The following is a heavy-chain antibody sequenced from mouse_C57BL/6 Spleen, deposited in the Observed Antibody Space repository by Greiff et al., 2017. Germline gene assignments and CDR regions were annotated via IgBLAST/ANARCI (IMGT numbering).Heavy chain of an antibody. D-gene: IGHD1-3*01. CDR2: ISDGGSYT. V-gene: IGHV5-4*01. CDR3: ARDQVVARYFDV. CDR1: GFTFSSYA. Sequence: EVMLVESGGGLVKPGGSLKLSCAASGFTFSSYAMSWVRQTPEKRLEWVATISDGGSYTYYPDNVKGRFTISRDNAKNNLYLQMSHLKSEDTARYYWARDQVVARYFDVWGTGTTVTVSS. J-gene: IGHJ1*03.